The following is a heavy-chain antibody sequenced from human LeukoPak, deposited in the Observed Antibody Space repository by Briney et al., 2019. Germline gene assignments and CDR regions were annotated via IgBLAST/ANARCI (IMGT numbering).Heavy chain of an antibody. CDR1: GGSVSSSSYY. Sequence: SETLSLTCTVSGGSVSSSSYYWGWIRQPPGKGLEWIGSIYYSGSTYYNPSLKSRVTISVDTSKNQFSLKLSSVTAADTAVYYCARFPRLADALDIWGQGTMVTVSS. V-gene: IGHV4-39*01. J-gene: IGHJ3*02. CDR2: IYYSGST. CDR3: ARFPRLADALDI.